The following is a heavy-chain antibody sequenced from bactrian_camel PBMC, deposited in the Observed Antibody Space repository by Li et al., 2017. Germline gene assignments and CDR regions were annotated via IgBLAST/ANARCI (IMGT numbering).Heavy chain of an antibody. D-gene: IGHD1*01. CDR3: AADPKTPCWNRNTRYKY. CDR2: TYTRGPIT. J-gene: IGHJ4*01. CDR1: GYTYNRNC. Sequence: QLVESGGGSVQAGGSLRLSCAASGYTYNRNCMAWFRQTPDGGRQKVATTYTRGPITEYADFAKGRSYISHYPNNTVYLQMDALKPEDTAVYYCAADPKTPCWNRNTRYKYSGQGTQVTVS. V-gene: IGHV3S25*01.